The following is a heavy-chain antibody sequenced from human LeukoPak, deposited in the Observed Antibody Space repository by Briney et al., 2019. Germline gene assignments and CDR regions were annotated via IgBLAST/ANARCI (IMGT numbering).Heavy chain of an antibody. CDR3: ARQDYSNYVPGDY. V-gene: IGHV4-31*03. CDR1: GDSITSGSYY. J-gene: IGHJ4*02. Sequence: SQTLSLTCTVSGDSITSGSYYWAWIRQHPGKGLEWIGYIYYTGGTHYNPSLKSRLTISVDTSKNQFSLKLSSVTAADTAVYYCARQDYSNYVPGDYWGQGTLVTVSS. CDR2: IYYTGGT. D-gene: IGHD4-11*01.